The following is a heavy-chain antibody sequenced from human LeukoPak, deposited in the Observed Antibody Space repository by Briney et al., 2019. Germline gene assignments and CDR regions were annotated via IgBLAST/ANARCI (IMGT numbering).Heavy chain of an antibody. V-gene: IGHV4-4*09. CDR3: ARKTSAFDP. J-gene: IGHJ5*02. CDR1: GGSISSYY. CDR2: IYTSGST. Sequence: SETLSLTCTVSGGSISSYYWTWIRQPPGKGLEWIGYIYTSGSTNYNPSLKSRVTISVDMSKNQFSLKLLSVPAADTAVYYCARKTSAFDPWGEGTLVTVSS.